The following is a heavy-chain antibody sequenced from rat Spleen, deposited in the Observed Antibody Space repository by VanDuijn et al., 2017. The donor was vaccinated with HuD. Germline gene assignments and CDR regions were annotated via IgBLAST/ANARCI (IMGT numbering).Heavy chain of an antibody. Sequence: EVQLVESGGGLVQPGRSLKLSCAASGFTFSDYYMAWVRQAPTKGLEWVASINPGGGNTYYRGSVKGRFTISRDNARSTLYLQMDSLRSEDTATYYCVRLLGAPDWYFDFWGQGTLVTVSS. CDR2: INPGGGNT. V-gene: IGHV5-25*01. J-gene: IGHJ3*01. CDR1: GFTFSDYY. CDR3: VRLLGAPDWYFDF. D-gene: IGHD5-1*01.